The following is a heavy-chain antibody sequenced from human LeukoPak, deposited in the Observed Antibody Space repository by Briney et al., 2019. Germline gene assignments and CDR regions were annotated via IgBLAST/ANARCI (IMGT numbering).Heavy chain of an antibody. D-gene: IGHD3-10*01. Sequence: SQTLSLTCSVSGDSVSRSGYHWSWIRQPPGKDLEWIGYIYHSGNTYYNPSLKSRVTISVDTSKNQFSLKLSSVTAADTAVYYCARNPEDEVRGVIPDYWGQGTLVTVSS. J-gene: IGHJ4*02. V-gene: IGHV4-30-2*01. CDR1: GDSVSRSGYH. CDR2: IYHSGNT. CDR3: ARNPEDEVRGVIPDY.